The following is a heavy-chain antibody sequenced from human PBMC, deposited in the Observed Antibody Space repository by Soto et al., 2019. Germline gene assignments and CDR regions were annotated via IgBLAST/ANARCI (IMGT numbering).Heavy chain of an antibody. CDR1: GYSISSSNW. V-gene: IGHV4-28*01. Sequence: QVQLQESGPGLVKPSDTLSLNCAVSGYSISSSNWWGWIRQPPGKGLDWIGYIYYSGTTYYNPSLKSRATMSVDTSKNQFSLKLTSVTAVDTAVYYCARREIQGPIDYWGQGTLVTVSS. CDR3: ARREIQGPIDY. J-gene: IGHJ4*02. D-gene: IGHD1-26*01. CDR2: IYYSGTT.